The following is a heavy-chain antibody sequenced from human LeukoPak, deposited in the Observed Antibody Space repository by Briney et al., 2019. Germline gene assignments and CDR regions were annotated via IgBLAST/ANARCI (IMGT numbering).Heavy chain of an antibody. CDR3: ARSRQASGLFNS. D-gene: IGHD3-10*01. Sequence: SETLSLTCTVSGYAITSGGFSWNWIRQPPGKGLEWIGCIYDRGPAYYNPSLKSRFTISVDRPKNQFFLNVTSLTAADTAVYHCARSRQASGLFNSWGQGTLVVVSP. CDR2: IYDRGPA. J-gene: IGHJ5*01. V-gene: IGHV4-30-2*01. CDR1: GYAITSGGFS.